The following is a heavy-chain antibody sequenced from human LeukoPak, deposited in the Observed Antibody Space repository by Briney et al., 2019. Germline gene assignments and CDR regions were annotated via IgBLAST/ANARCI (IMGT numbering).Heavy chain of an antibody. CDR2: ISGSGGRGTT. V-gene: IGHV3-23*01. CDR3: AKDRLMWASRVFVYFDY. J-gene: IGHJ4*02. D-gene: IGHD1-26*01. Sequence: GGSLRLSCAASGFTFSNFVMTWVRQAPGKGLEWVSAISGSGGRGTTYYADSVKGRFTISRDNSKNTLYLQMNSLRAEDTAVYYCAKDRLMWASRVFVYFDYWGQGTLVTVSS. CDR1: GFTFSNFV.